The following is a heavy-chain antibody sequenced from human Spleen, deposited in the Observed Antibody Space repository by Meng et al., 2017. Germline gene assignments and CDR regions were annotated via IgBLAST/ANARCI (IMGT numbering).Heavy chain of an antibody. CDR1: GFTFSSYE. D-gene: IGHD3-22*01. Sequence: GGSLRLSCAASGFTFSSYEMNWVRQAPGKGLEWVSYISSSGSTIYYADSVKGRFTISRDNAKNSLYLQMNSLRAEDTAVYYCARVQYFDSSGYYWVDAYYYGMDVWGQGTTVTVSS. CDR2: ISSSGSTI. V-gene: IGHV3-48*03. CDR3: ARVQYFDSSGYYWVDAYYYGMDV. J-gene: IGHJ6*02.